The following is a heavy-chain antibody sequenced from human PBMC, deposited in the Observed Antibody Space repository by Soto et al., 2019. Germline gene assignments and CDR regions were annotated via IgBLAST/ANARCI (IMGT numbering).Heavy chain of an antibody. Sequence: QDQLLQSGAEVKKPGASVTVSCKASGYSFTNYGITWVRQAPGQGLEWMGWISAFNGNTHYAQKLQGRVTMATGASSSTSLMRLGSLSSDDTSVYYCARDRGVAPPVAGNTHYYYYMGVWGKGTTVTVSS. CDR1: GYSFTNYG. CDR3: ARDRGVAPPVAGNTHYYYYMGV. V-gene: IGHV1-18*01. D-gene: IGHD6-19*01. CDR2: ISAFNGNT. J-gene: IGHJ6*03.